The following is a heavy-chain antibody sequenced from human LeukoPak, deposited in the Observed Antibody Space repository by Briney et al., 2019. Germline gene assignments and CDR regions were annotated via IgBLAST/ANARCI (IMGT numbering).Heavy chain of an antibody. Sequence: GGSLRLSCAASGFTFSSYAMSWVRQAPGKGLEWVSAISGSGGSTYYADSVKGRFTISRDNSKNTLYLQMNSLRAEDTAVYYCARDYDISDAFDIWGQGTMVTVSS. CDR3: ARDYDISDAFDI. CDR1: GFTFSSYA. J-gene: IGHJ3*02. CDR2: ISGSGGST. V-gene: IGHV3-23*01. D-gene: IGHD3-9*01.